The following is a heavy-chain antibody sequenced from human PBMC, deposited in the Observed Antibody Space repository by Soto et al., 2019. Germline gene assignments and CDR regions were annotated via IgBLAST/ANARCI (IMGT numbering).Heavy chain of an antibody. CDR1: GFTFSSYA. J-gene: IGHJ5*02. Sequence: GGSLRLSCAASGFTFSSYAMTWVRQAPGKGLEWVSVISGSGGSTYYADSVKGRFTISRDNSKNTLYLQMNTLRAEDTAVYYCAKGGTTSLYHWFDPWGQGTLVTVSS. CDR2: ISGSGGST. D-gene: IGHD4-17*01. CDR3: AKGGTTSLYHWFDP. V-gene: IGHV3-23*01.